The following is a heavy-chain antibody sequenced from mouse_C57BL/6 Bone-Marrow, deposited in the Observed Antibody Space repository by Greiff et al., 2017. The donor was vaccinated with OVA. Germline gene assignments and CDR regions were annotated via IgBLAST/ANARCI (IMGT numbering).Heavy chain of an antibody. CDR1: GYTFTSYW. D-gene: IGHD2-4*01. CDR3: ARDEHIYYDYYYYAIDY. Sequence: QVQLKQPGAELVRPGASVKLSCKASGYTFTSYWMDWVKQRPGQGLEWIGDIYPSDSETNYNQKFKDKATLTVDKSSSTAYMQLSSLTSEDSAVYYCARDEHIYYDYYYYAIDYWGQGTPVTVSS. V-gene: IGHV1-61*01. CDR2: IYPSDSET. J-gene: IGHJ4*01.